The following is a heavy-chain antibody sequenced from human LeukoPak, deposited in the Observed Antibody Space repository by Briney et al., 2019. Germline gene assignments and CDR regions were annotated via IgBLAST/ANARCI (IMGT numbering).Heavy chain of an antibody. CDR3: ATELLGPYYFDY. CDR1: GYTLTELS. CDR2: FDPEDGET. Sequence: ASVKVSCKVSGYTLTELSMHWVRQAPGKGLEWMGGFDPEDGETIYAQKFQGRVTMTEDTSTDTAYMALSSLRPEDTAVYYCATELLGPYYFDYWGQGTLVTVSS. V-gene: IGHV1-24*01. D-gene: IGHD1-26*01. J-gene: IGHJ4*02.